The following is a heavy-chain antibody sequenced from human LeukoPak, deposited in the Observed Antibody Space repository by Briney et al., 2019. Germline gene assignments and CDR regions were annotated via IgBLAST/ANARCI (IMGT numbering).Heavy chain of an antibody. CDR2: ISGTSTYI. Sequence: PGGSLRLSCAASGFAFNNYNINWVRQAPGKGLEWVSSISGTSTYIYYADSVKGRFTISRDNAKNSLYLQMNSLRVEDSAVYYCAKEGRGWFETWGQGTLVTVSS. CDR3: AKEGRGWFET. V-gene: IGHV3-21*01. J-gene: IGHJ5*02. CDR1: GFAFNNYN.